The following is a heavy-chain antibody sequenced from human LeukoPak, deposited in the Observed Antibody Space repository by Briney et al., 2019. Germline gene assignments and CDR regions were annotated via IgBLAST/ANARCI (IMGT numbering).Heavy chain of an antibody. D-gene: IGHD5-18*01. CDR2: ISYDGSNK. J-gene: IGHJ4*02. V-gene: IGHV3-30*01. CDR3: ARGFLGYSYGYFDY. Sequence: PGGSLRLSCAASGFTFSSYAMHWVRQAPGKGQEWVAVISYDGSNKYYADSVKGRFTISRDNSKNTLYLQMNSLRAEDTAVYYCARGFLGYSYGYFDYWGQGTLVTVSS. CDR1: GFTFSSYA.